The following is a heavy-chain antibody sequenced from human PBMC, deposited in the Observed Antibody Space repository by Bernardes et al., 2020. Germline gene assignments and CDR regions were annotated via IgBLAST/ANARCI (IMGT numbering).Heavy chain of an antibody. Sequence: ASVKVSCKASGYTFTGYQMHWVRQAPGQGLEWMGIINPSGGSTDYAEKFQGRLTMTRDRATRTVYMELSRLTSEDSATYFCARDGDYGDFAYWGQGTVVTVSS. J-gene: IGHJ4*02. CDR1: GYTFTGYQ. CDR3: ARDGDYGDFAY. D-gene: IGHD4-17*01. V-gene: IGHV1-46*01. CDR2: INPSGGST.